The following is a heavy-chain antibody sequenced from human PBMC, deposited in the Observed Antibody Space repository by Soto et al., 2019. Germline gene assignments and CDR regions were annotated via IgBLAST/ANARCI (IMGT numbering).Heavy chain of an antibody. D-gene: IGHD5-12*01. CDR2: ISWNSGSI. V-gene: IGHV3-9*01. CDR1: GFTFDDYA. Sequence: EVQLVESGGGLVQPGRSLRLSCAASGFTFDDYAMHWVRQAPGKGLEWVSGISWNSGSIGYADSVKGRFTISRDNAKNSVYLQMNSLRAEDTALYYCAKVNGRGGYASPAFHDAFDIWGQGTLVTVSS. J-gene: IGHJ3*02. CDR3: AKVNGRGGYASPAFHDAFDI.